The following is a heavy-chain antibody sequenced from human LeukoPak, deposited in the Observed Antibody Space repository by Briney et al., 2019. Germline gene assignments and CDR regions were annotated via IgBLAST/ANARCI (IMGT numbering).Heavy chain of an antibody. V-gene: IGHV4-34*01. CDR1: GGSFSGYY. CDR3: AREVSYGSGSFADY. CDR2: INHSGST. D-gene: IGHD3-10*01. J-gene: IGHJ4*02. Sequence: SETLSLTCAVYGGSFSGYYWSWIRQPPGKGLEWIGEINHSGSTNYNPSLKSRVIISIDTSKKQFSLKLSSVTAADTAVYYCAREVSYGSGSFADYWGQGTLVTVSS.